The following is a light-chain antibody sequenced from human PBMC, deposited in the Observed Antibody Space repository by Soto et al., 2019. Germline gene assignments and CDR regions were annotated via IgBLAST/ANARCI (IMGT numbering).Light chain of an antibody. CDR2: ASS. Sequence: QSALPQPASVSGSPGQSITISCTGTSSDVGSYNLVSWYRQHPGKAPKLMIYASSQRPSGLSNRFSGSKSGNTASLTISGLQAEDEADYYCCSYVGSSTLVFGGGTKVTVL. V-gene: IGLV2-23*01. CDR1: SSDVGSYNL. CDR3: CSYVGSSTLV. J-gene: IGLJ3*02.